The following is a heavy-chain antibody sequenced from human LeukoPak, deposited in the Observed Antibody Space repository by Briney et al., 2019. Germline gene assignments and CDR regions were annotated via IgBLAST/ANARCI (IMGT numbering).Heavy chain of an antibody. CDR2: INPSGGST. J-gene: IGHJ4*02. CDR3: ARSDFWSGYYSVGTDY. Sequence: GASVKVSCKASGYTFTSYYMHWVRQAPGQGLEWMGIINPSGGSTSYAQKFQGRVTMTRDTSTSTAYMELRSLRSDDTAVYYCARSDFWSGYYSVGTDYWGQGTLVTVSS. D-gene: IGHD3-3*01. CDR1: GYTFTSYY. V-gene: IGHV1-46*01.